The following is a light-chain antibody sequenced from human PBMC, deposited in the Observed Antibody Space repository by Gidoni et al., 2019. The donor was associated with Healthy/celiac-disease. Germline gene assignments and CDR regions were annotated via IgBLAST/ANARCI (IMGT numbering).Light chain of an antibody. J-gene: IGKJ4*01. CDR2: DAS. V-gene: IGKV1-33*01. Sequence: DIQMTQSPSSLSASVGDRVTITCQASQDISNYLNWYQKKQGKAPKLLIYDASNLETGVPSRFSGSGSVTDFTFTISSLQPEDIATYYCQQYDNLPLTFGGGTKVEIK. CDR1: QDISNY. CDR3: QQYDNLPLT.